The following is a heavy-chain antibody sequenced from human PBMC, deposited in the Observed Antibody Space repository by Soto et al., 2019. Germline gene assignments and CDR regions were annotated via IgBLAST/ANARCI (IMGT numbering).Heavy chain of an antibody. CDR1: GGSISSGDYY. J-gene: IGHJ6*02. D-gene: IGHD2-15*01. V-gene: IGHV4-30-4*01. CDR3: ARDRPYCSGGSCYGGTYYYYYYGMDV. Sequence: KLSETLSLTCTVSGGSISSGDYYWSWIRQPPGKGLEWIGYIYYSGSTYYNPSLKSRVTISVDTSKNQFSLKLSSVTAADTAVYYCARDRPYCSGGSCYGGTYYYYYYGMDVWGQGTTVTVSS. CDR2: IYYSGST.